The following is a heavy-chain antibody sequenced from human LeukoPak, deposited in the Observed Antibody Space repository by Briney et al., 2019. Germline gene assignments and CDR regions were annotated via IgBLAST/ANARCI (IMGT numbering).Heavy chain of an antibody. Sequence: SETLSLTCTVSGGSISNYYWSWIRQPPGKGLEWIGEINHSGSTNYNPSLKSRVTISVDTSKNQFSLKLSSVTAADTAVYYCARYRYYDYVWGSYRISSHFDYWGQGTLVTVSS. J-gene: IGHJ4*02. CDR2: INHSGST. V-gene: IGHV4-34*01. CDR3: ARYRYYDYVWGSYRISSHFDY. D-gene: IGHD3-16*02. CDR1: GGSISNYY.